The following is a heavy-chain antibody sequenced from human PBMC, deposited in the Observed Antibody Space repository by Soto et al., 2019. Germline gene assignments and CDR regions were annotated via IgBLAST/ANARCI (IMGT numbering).Heavy chain of an antibody. V-gene: IGHV3-30*18. CDR1: GFTFSSYG. CDR3: EKGISYVRIFDY. Sequence: QVQLVESGGGVVQPGRSLRLSCAASGFTFSSYGMHWVRQAPGKGLEWVAVISYDGSNKYYADSVKGRFTISRDNSKNTLYLQMNSLRAEDTAVYYCEKGISYVRIFDYWGQGTLVTVSS. CDR2: ISYDGSNK. D-gene: IGHD3-10*02. J-gene: IGHJ4*02.